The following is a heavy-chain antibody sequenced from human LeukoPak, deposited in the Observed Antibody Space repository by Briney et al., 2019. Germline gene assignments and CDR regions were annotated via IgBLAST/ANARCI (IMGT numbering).Heavy chain of an antibody. CDR2: IIPIFGTA. CDR1: GGTFISYA. V-gene: IGHV1-69*13. Sequence: SVKVSFKASGGTFISYAISWVRQAPGQGLEWMGGIIPIFGTANYAQKFQGRVTITADESTSTAYMELSSLRSEDTAVYYCARDRGGYDGLLDYWGQGTLVTVSS. J-gene: IGHJ4*02. D-gene: IGHD5-12*01. CDR3: ARDRGGYDGLLDY.